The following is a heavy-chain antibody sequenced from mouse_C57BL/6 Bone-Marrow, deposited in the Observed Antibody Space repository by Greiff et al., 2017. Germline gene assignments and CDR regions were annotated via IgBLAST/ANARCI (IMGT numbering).Heavy chain of an antibody. CDR3: ARGTQLSAMDY. V-gene: IGHV3-6*01. CDR2: ISYDGSN. CDR1: GYSITSGYY. J-gene: IGHJ4*01. Sequence: EVHLVESGPGLVKPSQSLSLTCSVTGYSITSGYYWNWIRQFPGNKLEWMGYISYDGSNNYNPSLKNPISITRDTSKNQFFLKLNSVTTEDTATYYCARGTQLSAMDYWGQGTSVTVSS.